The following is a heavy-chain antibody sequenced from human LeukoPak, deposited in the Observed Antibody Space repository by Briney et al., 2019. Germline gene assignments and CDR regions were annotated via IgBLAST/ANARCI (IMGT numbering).Heavy chain of an antibody. CDR3: AREVPSGYPSNWFDS. CDR2: INPNSGGT. Sequence: ASVKVSCKASGYTFTGYYMHWVRQAPGQGLEWMGWINPNSGGTNYAQKFQGRVTMTRDTSISTAYMELSRLRSDDTAVYYCAREVPSGYPSNWFDSWGQGTLVTVSS. CDR1: GYTFTGYY. J-gene: IGHJ5*01. V-gene: IGHV1-2*02. D-gene: IGHD5-12*01.